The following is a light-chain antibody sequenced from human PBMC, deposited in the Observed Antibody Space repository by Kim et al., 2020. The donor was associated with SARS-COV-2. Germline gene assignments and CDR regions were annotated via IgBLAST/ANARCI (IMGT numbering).Light chain of an antibody. V-gene: IGKV3-15*01. CDR2: GAS. CDR1: QSVSSD. Sequence: VSPGERATLSCRASQSVSSDLAWYQQKPGQAPRLLIYGASTRATGIPASFSGSGSGTEFTLTISSLQSEDFAVYYCQQYNNWPLTFGGGTKVDIK. CDR3: QQYNNWPLT. J-gene: IGKJ4*01.